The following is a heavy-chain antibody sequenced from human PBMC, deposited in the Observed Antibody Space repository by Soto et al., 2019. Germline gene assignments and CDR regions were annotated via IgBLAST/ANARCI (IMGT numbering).Heavy chain of an antibody. CDR1: GGTFSSYA. V-gene: IGHV1-69*13. Sequence: SVKVSCKASGGTFSSYAVSWVRQAPGQGLEWMGGIIPIFGTANYAQKFQGRVTITADESTSTAYMELSSLRSEDTAVYYCARFSGSYSYYYYGMDVWGQGTTVTVSS. CDR2: IIPIFGTA. CDR3: ARFSGSYSYYYYGMDV. D-gene: IGHD1-26*01. J-gene: IGHJ6*02.